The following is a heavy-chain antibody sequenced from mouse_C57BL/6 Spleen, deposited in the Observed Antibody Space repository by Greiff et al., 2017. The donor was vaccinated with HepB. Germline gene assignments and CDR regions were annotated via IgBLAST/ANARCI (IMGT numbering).Heavy chain of an antibody. D-gene: IGHD1-1*01. CDR3: ATVVATYYAMDY. Sequence: EVQLVESGGGLVKPGGSLKLSCAASGFTFSSYAMSWVRQTPEKRLEWVATISDGGSYTYYPDNVKGRFTISRDNAKNNLYLQMSHLKSEDTAMYYCATVVATYYAMDYWGQGTSVTVSS. CDR2: ISDGGSYT. V-gene: IGHV5-4*01. J-gene: IGHJ4*01. CDR1: GFTFSSYA.